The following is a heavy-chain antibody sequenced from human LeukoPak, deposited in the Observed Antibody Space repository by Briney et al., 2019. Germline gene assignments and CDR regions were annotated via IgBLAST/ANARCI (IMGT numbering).Heavy chain of an antibody. J-gene: IGHJ4*02. Sequence: ASVKVSCKASGFTFTSYDINWVRQAPGQGLEWMGWMNPNSGNTGYAQKFQGRVTMTRDTSISTAYMELSRLRSDDTAVYYCARAYSSSWGLDYWGQGTLVTVSS. D-gene: IGHD6-13*01. CDR1: GFTFTSYD. CDR3: ARAYSSSWGLDY. V-gene: IGHV1-8*01. CDR2: MNPNSGNT.